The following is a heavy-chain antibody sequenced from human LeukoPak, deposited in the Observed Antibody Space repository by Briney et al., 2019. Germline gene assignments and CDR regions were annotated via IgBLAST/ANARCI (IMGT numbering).Heavy chain of an antibody. V-gene: IGHV1-24*01. CDR2: FDPEDGET. CDR3: ATEYDFWSGPVGFDI. Sequence: GASVKVSCKVSGYTLTELSMHWVRQAPGKGLEWLGGFDPEDGETIYEQKFQGRVTMTEDTSTDTAYMELSSLRSEDTAVYYCATEYDFWSGPVGFDIWGQGTMVTVSS. D-gene: IGHD3-3*01. CDR1: GYTLTELS. J-gene: IGHJ3*02.